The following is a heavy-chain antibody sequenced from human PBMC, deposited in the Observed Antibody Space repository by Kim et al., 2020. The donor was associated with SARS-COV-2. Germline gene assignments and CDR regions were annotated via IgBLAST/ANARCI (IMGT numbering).Heavy chain of an antibody. CDR3: AREDYMYYFDY. V-gene: IGHV1-18*01. J-gene: IGHJ4*02. CDR2: T. Sequence: TNYAQKRQGRVTMTTDTSTSTAYMELRSLRSDDTAVYYCAREDYMYYFDYWGQGTLVTVSS. D-gene: IGHD2-2*02.